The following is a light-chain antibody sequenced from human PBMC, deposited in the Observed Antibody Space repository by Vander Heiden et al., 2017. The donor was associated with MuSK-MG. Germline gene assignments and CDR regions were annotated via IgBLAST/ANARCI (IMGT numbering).Light chain of an antibody. J-gene: IGKJ1*01. CDR2: WAS. V-gene: IGKV4-1*01. CDR3: QQYYSTPRT. Sequence: IVMTQSPDSMAVSLGERATINCKSSQSLLHSSNNKNYLAWYQQRAGQPPKLLIYWASTRQSGVPDRFSGSGSGADFTLTISSLQAEDVAVYYCQQYYSTPRTFGQGTKVEIK. CDR1: QSLLHSSNNKNY.